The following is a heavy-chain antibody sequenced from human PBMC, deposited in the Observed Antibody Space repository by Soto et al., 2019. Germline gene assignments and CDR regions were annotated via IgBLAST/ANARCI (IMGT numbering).Heavy chain of an antibody. CDR3: TRDIGGKGAY. Sequence: PGGSLRLSCAASGFTFSSYWMHWVRQVPGKGLLWVSRIDDYGSTITYADSVKGRFTISRDNARNTLYLEMNSVRAEDTALYYCTRDIGGKGAYWGPGTLVTVSS. CDR1: GFTFSSYW. V-gene: IGHV3-74*01. J-gene: IGHJ4*02. D-gene: IGHD3-10*01. CDR2: IDDYGSTI.